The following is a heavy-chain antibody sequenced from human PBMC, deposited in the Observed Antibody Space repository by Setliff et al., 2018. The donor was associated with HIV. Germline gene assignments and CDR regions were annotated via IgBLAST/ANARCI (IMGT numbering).Heavy chain of an antibody. J-gene: IGHJ5*02. CDR3: ARHGLLWFGAGYNWFDP. CDR2: IYYSGST. V-gene: IGHV4-39*01. Sequence: ASETLSLTCTVSGGSIRSSSYYWGWIRQPPGKGLEWIGIIYYSGSTYYNPSLKSRVTISVDTSKNQFSLKLRSVTAADTAVYYCARHGLLWFGAGYNWFDPWGQGTLVTVSS. D-gene: IGHD3-10*01. CDR1: GGSIRSSSYY.